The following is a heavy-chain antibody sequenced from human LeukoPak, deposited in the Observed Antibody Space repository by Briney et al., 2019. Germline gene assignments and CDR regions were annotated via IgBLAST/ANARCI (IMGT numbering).Heavy chain of an antibody. CDR2: IIPIFGIA. D-gene: IGHD6-13*01. CDR1: GGTFSSYA. V-gene: IGHV1-69*04. CDR3: ARVEQQLTRYYGMDV. J-gene: IGHJ6*02. Sequence: ASVKVSCKASGGTFSSYAISWVRQAPGQGLEWMGRIIPIFGIANYAQKFQGRVTTTADKSTSTAYMELSSLRSEDTAVYYCARVEQQLTRYYGMDVWGQGTTVTVSS.